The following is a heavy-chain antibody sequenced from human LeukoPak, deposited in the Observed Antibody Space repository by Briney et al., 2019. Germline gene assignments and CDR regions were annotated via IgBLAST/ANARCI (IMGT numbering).Heavy chain of an antibody. D-gene: IGHD3-22*01. CDR3: ARDYYDSSGSFDY. CDR2: ISSSSTYI. Sequence: GGSLRLSCAASGFIFSSYSMNWVRQAPGKGLEWVSSISSSSTYISYAGSVKGRLTISRDNAKSSLYLQMNSLRAEDTAVYSCARDYYDSSGSFDYWGQGTLVTVSS. CDR1: GFIFSSYS. J-gene: IGHJ4*02. V-gene: IGHV3-21*01.